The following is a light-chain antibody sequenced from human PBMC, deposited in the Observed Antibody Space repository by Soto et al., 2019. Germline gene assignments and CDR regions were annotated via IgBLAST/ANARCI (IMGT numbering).Light chain of an antibody. Sequence: QSVLTQPPSVSGAPGQRVTISCTWSSSNIGAGYDVHWYLQLPGTAPKLLIYGNSNRPSGVPDRFSGSKSGTSASLAITGLQAEDEADYYCQSYDSSLSGYVFGTGTKLTVL. CDR2: GNS. V-gene: IGLV1-40*01. CDR1: SSNIGAGYD. CDR3: QSYDSSLSGYV. J-gene: IGLJ1*01.